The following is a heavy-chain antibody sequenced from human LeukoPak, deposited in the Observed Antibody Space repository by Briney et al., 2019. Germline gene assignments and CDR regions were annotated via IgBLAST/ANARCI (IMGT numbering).Heavy chain of an antibody. J-gene: IGHJ4*02. V-gene: IGHV3-72*01. CDR2: SRNKANSYTT. CDR3: ARDGYDSSGYVYHDY. CDR1: GFAFSSYE. D-gene: IGHD3-22*01. Sequence: GGSLRLSCAASGFAFSSYEMNWVRQAPGKGLEWVGRSRNKANSYTTEYAASVKGRFTISRDNSKNSLYLQMNSLKTEDTAVYYCARDGYDSSGYVYHDYWGQGTLVTVSS.